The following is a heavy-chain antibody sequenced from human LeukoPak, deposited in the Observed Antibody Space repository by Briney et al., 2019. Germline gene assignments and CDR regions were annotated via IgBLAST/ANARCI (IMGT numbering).Heavy chain of an antibody. CDR2: INHSGST. J-gene: IGHJ6*03. D-gene: IGHD6-13*01. CDR3: AREERLYSSSWYPRPYYYYMDV. V-gene: IGHV4-34*01. CDR1: GGSFSGYY. Sequence: NPSETLSLTCAVYGGSFSGYYWSWIRQPPGKGLEWIGEINHSGSTNYNPSLKSRVTISVDTSKNQFSLKLGSVTAADTAVYYCAREERLYSSSWYPRPYYYYMDVWGKGTTVTISS.